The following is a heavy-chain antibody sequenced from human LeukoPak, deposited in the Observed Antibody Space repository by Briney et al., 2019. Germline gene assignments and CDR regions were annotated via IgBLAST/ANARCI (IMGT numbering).Heavy chain of an antibody. CDR1: GGSISSSSYY. V-gene: IGHV4-39*01. J-gene: IGHJ5*02. CDR2: IYYSGST. Sequence: SETLSLTCTVSGGSISSSSYYWGWIRQPPGKGLEWIGSIYYSGSTYYNPSLKSRVTISVDTSKNQFSLKLSSVTAADTAVYYCARPQADSSSFGRWFDPWAREPWSPSPQ. D-gene: IGHD6-13*01. CDR3: ARPQADSSSFGRWFDP.